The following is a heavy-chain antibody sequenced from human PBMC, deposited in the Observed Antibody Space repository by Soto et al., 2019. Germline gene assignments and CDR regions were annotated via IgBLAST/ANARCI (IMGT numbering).Heavy chain of an antibody. J-gene: IGHJ5*02. CDR1: SGSISSSNW. D-gene: IGHD2-2*01. CDR3: AREEKGGYCSSTSCSTNWFDP. CDR2: IYHSGST. Sequence: QVQLQESGPGLVKPSGTLSLTCAVSSGSISSSNWWSWVRQPPGKGLEWIGEIYHSGSTNYNPSLKSRVTISVDKSKNQFSLKLSSVTAADTAVYYCAREEKGGYCSSTSCSTNWFDPWGQGTLVTVSS. V-gene: IGHV4-4*02.